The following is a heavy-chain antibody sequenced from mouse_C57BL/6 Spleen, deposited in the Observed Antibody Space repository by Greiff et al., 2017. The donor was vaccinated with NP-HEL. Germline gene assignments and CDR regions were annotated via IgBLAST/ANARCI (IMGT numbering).Heavy chain of an antibody. CDR1: GYSITRGYY. CDR3: ARDLHYTGFDY. CDR2: ISYDGSN. D-gene: IGHD2-12*01. V-gene: IGHV3-6*01. J-gene: IGHJ2*01. Sequence: EVKLQESGPGLVKPSQSLSLTCSVTGYSITRGYYWNWIRQFPGNKLEWMGYISYDGSNNYNPSLKNRISITRDTSKNQFFLKLNSVTTEDTATYYCARDLHYTGFDYWGQGTTLTVSS.